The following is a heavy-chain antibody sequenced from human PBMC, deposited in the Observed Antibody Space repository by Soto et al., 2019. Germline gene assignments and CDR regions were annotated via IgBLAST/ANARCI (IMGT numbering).Heavy chain of an antibody. D-gene: IGHD3-22*01. CDR3: ARAQYYYDSSGYRAFDY. J-gene: IGHJ4*02. Sequence: PGGSLRLSCAASGFTFSSYGMHWVRQAPGKGLEWVAVIWYDGSNKYYADSVKGRFTISRDNSKNTLYLQMNSLRAEDTAVYYCARAQYYYDSSGYRAFDYWGQGTLVTVSS. CDR1: GFTFSSYG. CDR2: IWYDGSNK. V-gene: IGHV3-33*01.